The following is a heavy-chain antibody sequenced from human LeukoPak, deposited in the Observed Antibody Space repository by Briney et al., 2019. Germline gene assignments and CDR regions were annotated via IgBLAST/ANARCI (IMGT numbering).Heavy chain of an antibody. CDR2: ISSSSSTI. V-gene: IGHV3-48*01. D-gene: IGHD2-21*02. CDR3: ARVHGGYSFDY. J-gene: IGHJ4*02. Sequence: GGSLRLSCAASGFTFSSFGMNWVRQAPGKGLEWVSYISSSSSTIYYADSVKGRFTISRDNARNSLYLQMNSLRAEDTAVYYCARVHGGYSFDYWGQGTLVTVSS. CDR1: GFTFSSFG.